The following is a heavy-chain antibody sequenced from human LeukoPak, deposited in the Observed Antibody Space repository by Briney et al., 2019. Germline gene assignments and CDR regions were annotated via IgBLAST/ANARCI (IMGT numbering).Heavy chain of an antibody. V-gene: IGHV3-9*01. J-gene: IGHJ4*02. CDR2: ITWDSGRI. Sequence: PGGSLRLSCAASGFTFHDHAMHWVRQVPGKGLEWVSSITWDSGRIAYADSVKGRFTISRDNAKNSLYLRLNSLRIEDTALYYCAKVFLPRGITPLDYWGQGALVTVSS. D-gene: IGHD2-15*01. CDR1: GFTFHDHA. CDR3: AKVFLPRGITPLDY.